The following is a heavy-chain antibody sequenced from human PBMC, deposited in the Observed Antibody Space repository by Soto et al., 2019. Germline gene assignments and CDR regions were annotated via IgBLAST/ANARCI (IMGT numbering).Heavy chain of an antibody. D-gene: IGHD2-2*01. V-gene: IGHV3-33*03. CDR1: GFTFSSYG. CDR2: IWYDGSNK. Sequence: GGSLRLSCAASGFTFSSYGMHWVRQAPGKGLEWVAIIWYDGSNKYYADSVEGRFTISRDNAKNTLYLQMNSLSAEDTAVYYCASLFASTYPPRPFDFWGQGTQVTVSS. CDR3: ASLFASTYPPRPFDF. J-gene: IGHJ4*02.